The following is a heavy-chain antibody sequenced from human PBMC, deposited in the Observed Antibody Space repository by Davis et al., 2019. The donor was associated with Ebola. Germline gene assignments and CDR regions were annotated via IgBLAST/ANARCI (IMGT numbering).Heavy chain of an antibody. V-gene: IGHV3-74*01. Sequence: HTGGSLRLSCAASGFTFSNYRMHWVRQAPGKGLVWVSRINGDGSTTDYAGSVKGRFTISRDNANNTLYLQMNSLRADDTAVYYCAKAPVRFLEWFATDYWGQGTLVTVSS. J-gene: IGHJ4*02. CDR2: INGDGSTT. D-gene: IGHD3-3*01. CDR1: GFTFSNYR. CDR3: AKAPVRFLEWFATDY.